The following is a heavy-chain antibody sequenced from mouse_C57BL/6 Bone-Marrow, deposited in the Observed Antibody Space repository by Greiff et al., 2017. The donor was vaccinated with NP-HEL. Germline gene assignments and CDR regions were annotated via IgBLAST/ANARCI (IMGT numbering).Heavy chain of an antibody. CDR2: INYDGSST. Sequence: EVMLVESEGGLVQPGSSMKLSCTASGFTFSDYYMAWVRQVPEKGLEWVANINYDGSSTYYLDSLKSRFIISRDNAKIILYLQMSSLKSEDTATYYCARVSYDYDGAWFAYWGQGTLVTVSA. V-gene: IGHV5-16*01. J-gene: IGHJ3*01. CDR1: GFTFSDYY. CDR3: ARVSYDYDGAWFAY. D-gene: IGHD2-4*01.